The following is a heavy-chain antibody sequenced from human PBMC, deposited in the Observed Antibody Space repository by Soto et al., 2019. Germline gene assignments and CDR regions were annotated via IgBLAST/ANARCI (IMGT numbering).Heavy chain of an antibody. CDR2: INPRIGGNT. D-gene: IGHD6-19*01. CDR3: ARGDAPSSGWSVDF. V-gene: IGHV1-46*03. J-gene: IGHJ4*02. Sequence: QVQLMQSGAEVKKPGASVKVSCRASGYILTSNYMHWLRQAPGQGLEWVAMINPRIGGNTHYPQKFKGRVTVTSDPPTSTVYMELSSPSSADTAVYFCARGDAPSSGWSVDFWGQGTLVTVSS. CDR1: GYILTSNY.